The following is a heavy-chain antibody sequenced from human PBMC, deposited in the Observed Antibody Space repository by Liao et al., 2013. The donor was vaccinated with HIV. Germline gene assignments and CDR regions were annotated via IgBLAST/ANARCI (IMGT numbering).Heavy chain of an antibody. CDR2: VYYNGNT. CDR3: ASNAGVGY. V-gene: IGHV4-39*07. Sequence: QLQLQESGPGLVKPSETLSLTCTVSGASVSSGTYYWGWIRQSPGKGLEWIGTVYYNGNTYYNPSLKSRVTMSVGTPKNQFSLKLSSVTAADTAVYYCASNAGVGYWGQGTLVTVSS. J-gene: IGHJ4*02. CDR1: GASVSSGTYY.